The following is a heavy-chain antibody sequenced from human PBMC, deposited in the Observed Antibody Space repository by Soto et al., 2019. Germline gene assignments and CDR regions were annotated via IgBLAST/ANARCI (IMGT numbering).Heavy chain of an antibody. D-gene: IGHD5-18*01. Sequence: ASVRVSCKASGGTFSSYAISWVGQAPGQGLEWMGGIIPIFGTANYAQKFQGRVTITADESTSTAYMELSSLRSEDTAVYYCARAKQLWQDREEYYFDYLGQVTLCTVSS. J-gene: IGHJ4*02. CDR2: IIPIFGTA. CDR1: GGTFSSYA. V-gene: IGHV1-69*13. CDR3: ARAKQLWQDREEYYFDY.